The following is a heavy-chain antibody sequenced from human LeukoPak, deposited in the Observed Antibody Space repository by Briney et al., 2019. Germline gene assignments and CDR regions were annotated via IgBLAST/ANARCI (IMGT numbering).Heavy chain of an antibody. V-gene: IGHV3-15*01. Sequence: GGSPRLSCAASGFTFSDAWMYWVRQAPGKGLEWVGHIKSKTDGGTTDYAAPVKGRFTISRDDSKNTLSLQMNSLKTEDTAVYYCTTLLRGYWGQGTLVTVSS. D-gene: IGHD3-10*01. CDR3: TTLLRGY. CDR2: IKSKTDGGTT. J-gene: IGHJ4*02. CDR1: GFTFSDAW.